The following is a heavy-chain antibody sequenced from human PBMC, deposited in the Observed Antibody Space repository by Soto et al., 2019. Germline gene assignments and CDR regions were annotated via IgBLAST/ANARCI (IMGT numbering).Heavy chain of an antibody. D-gene: IGHD3-16*01. CDR2: IYYSGST. CDR1: GGSISSYY. Sequence: SETLSLTCTVSGGSISSYYWSWIRQPPGKGLEWIGYIYYSGSTNYNPSLKSRVTISVDTSKNQFSLKLSSVTAADTAVFYCARGGVAGDPGVYAFDIWGQGTMVTVSS. V-gene: IGHV4-59*01. CDR3: ARGGVAGDPGVYAFDI. J-gene: IGHJ3*02.